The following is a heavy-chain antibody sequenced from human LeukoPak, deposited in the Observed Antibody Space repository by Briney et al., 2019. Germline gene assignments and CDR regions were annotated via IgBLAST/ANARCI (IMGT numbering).Heavy chain of an antibody. Sequence: ASVKVSFKASGYTFTSYGISWVRQAPGQGLEWMGWISAYNGNTNYAQKLQGRVTMTTDTSTSTAYMELRSLRSDDTAVYYCARDGRLTGPGGGFDYWGQGTLVTVSS. CDR3: ARDGRLTGPGGGFDY. J-gene: IGHJ4*02. D-gene: IGHD3-16*01. CDR1: GYTFTSYG. V-gene: IGHV1-18*04. CDR2: ISAYNGNT.